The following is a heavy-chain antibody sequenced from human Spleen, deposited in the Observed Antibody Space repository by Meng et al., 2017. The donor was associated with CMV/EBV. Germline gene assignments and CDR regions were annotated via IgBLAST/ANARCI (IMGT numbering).Heavy chain of an antibody. J-gene: IGHJ5*02. Sequence: SGGFYWRWIRQQQGKGLEWIGYIYYSGSTYYNPSLKSRVTISVDTSKNQFSLKLSSVTAADTAVYYCARIGRYCSSTSCWGSWLDPWGQGTLVTVSS. V-gene: IGHV4-31*02. CDR1: SGGFY. CDR2: IYYSGST. D-gene: IGHD2-2*01. CDR3: ARIGRYCSSTSCWGSWLDP.